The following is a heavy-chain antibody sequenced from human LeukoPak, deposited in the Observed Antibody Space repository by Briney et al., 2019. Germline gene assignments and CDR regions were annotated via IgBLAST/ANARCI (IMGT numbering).Heavy chain of an antibody. J-gene: IGHJ4*02. V-gene: IGHV1-69*02. CDR3: ATRYSSGWYYFDY. CDR2: IIPILGIA. CDR1: VGTCSSYT. Sequence: SVKVSCKASVGTCSSYTISWVRQAPGQALEWMGRIIPILGIANYAQKFQGRVTITADKSTSTAYMELSSLRSEDTAVYYCATRYSSGWYYFDYWGQGTLVTVSS. D-gene: IGHD6-19*01.